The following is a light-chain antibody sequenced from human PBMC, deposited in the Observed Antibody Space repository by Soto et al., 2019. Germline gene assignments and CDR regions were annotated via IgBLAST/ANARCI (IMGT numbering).Light chain of an antibody. J-gene: IGLJ2*01. CDR1: SSNIGSNY. CDR2: RNN. Sequence: QSVLTQPPSASGTPGQRVTISCSGSSSNIGSNYVYWYQQLPGTAPKLLIYRNNHRPSGVPDRFSGSKSGTSASLAISGVRSEDEADYYCAAWDDSLSGMVFGGGTKLTVL. CDR3: AAWDDSLSGMV. V-gene: IGLV1-47*01.